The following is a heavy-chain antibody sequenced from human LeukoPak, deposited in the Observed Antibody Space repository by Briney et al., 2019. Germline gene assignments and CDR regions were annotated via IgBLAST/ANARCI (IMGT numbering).Heavy chain of an antibody. D-gene: IGHD6-13*01. J-gene: IGHJ4*02. CDR2: IYSGGST. Sequence: GGSLRLSCAASGFTVSSNYMSWVRQAPGKGLEWVSVIYSGGSTYYADSVKGRFTISRDNSKNTLYLQMNSLRAEDTAVYYCAKSSIAAAGVCDYWGQGTLVTVSS. CDR3: AKSSIAAAGVCDY. V-gene: IGHV3-53*05. CDR1: GFTVSSNY.